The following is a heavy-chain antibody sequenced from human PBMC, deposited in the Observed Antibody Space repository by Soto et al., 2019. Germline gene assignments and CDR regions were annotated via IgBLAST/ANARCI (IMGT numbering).Heavy chain of an antibody. V-gene: IGHV4-59*08. Sequence: QVRLQESGPGLVKPSETLSLSCTVCGGSMSSYYWSWIRQHPGKGLEWIGYIYYAGSTKYNPSLNTRVTISVDTSKNQFSLKVTSVTAADTAVYYCARRIVSTEPFDDWGQGTLVTVSS. D-gene: IGHD5-12*01. CDR2: IYYAGST. J-gene: IGHJ4*02. CDR1: GGSMSSYY. CDR3: ARRIVSTEPFDD.